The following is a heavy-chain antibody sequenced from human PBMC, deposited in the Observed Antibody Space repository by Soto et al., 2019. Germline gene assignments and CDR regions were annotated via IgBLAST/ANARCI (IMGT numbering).Heavy chain of an antibody. V-gene: IGHV1-18*01. CDR2: ISAYIGNT. D-gene: IGHD3-22*01. CDR3: AREIDNSSGYYYPYYCEY. Sequence: QVQLVQSGPEVKNPGASVKVSCKASGYTFSSYGMSWVRQAPGQGPEWMGWISAYIGNTNYAKKFQGRVTMTRDTSTNTGYMELRSLRSDDTAVYYCAREIDNSSGYYYPYYCEYWGQGTLVTVAS. CDR1: GYTFSSYG. J-gene: IGHJ4*02.